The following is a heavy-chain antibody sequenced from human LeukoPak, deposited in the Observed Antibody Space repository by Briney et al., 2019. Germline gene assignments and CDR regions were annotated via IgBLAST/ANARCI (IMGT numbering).Heavy chain of an antibody. D-gene: IGHD6-19*01. V-gene: IGHV3-11*04. J-gene: IGHJ4*02. CDR3: ARDYENSSGWYLSGYFDY. CDR1: GFTFSDYY. CDR2: ISSSGSTI. Sequence: GGSLRLSCAASGFTFSDYYMSWIRQAPGKGLEWVSYISSSGSTIYYADSVRGRFTISRDNAKNSLYLQMNSLRAEDTAVYYCARDYENSSGWYLSGYFDYWGQGTLVTVSS.